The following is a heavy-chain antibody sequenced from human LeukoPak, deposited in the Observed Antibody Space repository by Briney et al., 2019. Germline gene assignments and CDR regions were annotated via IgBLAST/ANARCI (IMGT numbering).Heavy chain of an antibody. CDR3: ARGLRFLEWPPLNG. CDR1: GYTFTSYA. J-gene: IGHJ4*02. CDR2: INTNTGNP. D-gene: IGHD3-3*01. Sequence: ASVKVSCKASGYTFTSYAMNWVRQAPGQGLEWLGWINTNTGNPTYAQGFTGRFVFSLDTSVSTAYLQISSLKAEDTAVYYCARGLRFLEWPPLNGWGQGTLVTVSS. V-gene: IGHV7-4-1*02.